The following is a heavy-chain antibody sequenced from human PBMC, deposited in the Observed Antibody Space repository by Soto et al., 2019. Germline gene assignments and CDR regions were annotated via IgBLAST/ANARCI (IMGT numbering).Heavy chain of an antibody. J-gene: IGHJ6*03. Sequence: QVPLVQSGAEVEKPGASVKVSCKASGYTFTNYAVHWVRRAPGQRLEWMGWINAGNGNTRYSQKFQGRVTITRDTSARTAYMELSSLRSEDTAVYYCARGHLAVVPVASWYFYMDVWGKGTTVTVSS. CDR3: ARGHLAVVPVASWYFYMDV. CDR2: INAGNGNT. V-gene: IGHV1-3*01. CDR1: GYTFTNYA. D-gene: IGHD2-2*01.